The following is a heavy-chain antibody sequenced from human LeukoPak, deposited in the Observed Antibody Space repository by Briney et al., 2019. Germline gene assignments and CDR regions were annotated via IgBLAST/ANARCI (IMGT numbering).Heavy chain of an antibody. J-gene: IGHJ3*02. Sequence: GGSLRLSCAASGFTFSSYAMSWVRQAPGKGLEWVSAISGSGGSTYYADSVKGRFTISRDNSKNTLYLQMNSLRAEDTAVYYCAKDSDIVVVVAGGGAFDIWGQGTMVTVSS. D-gene: IGHD2-15*01. CDR3: AKDSDIVVVVAGGGAFDI. V-gene: IGHV3-23*01. CDR1: GFTFSSYA. CDR2: ISGSGGST.